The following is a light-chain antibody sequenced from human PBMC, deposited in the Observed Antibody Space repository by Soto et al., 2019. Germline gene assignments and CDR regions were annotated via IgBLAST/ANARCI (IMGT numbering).Light chain of an antibody. Sequence: EIVMTQSPATLSVSPGERATLSCRASQSVSSNLAWYQQKPGQAPRLLIYGASTRATGIPARFSGSGSGTEFTLTISSLQSEDFAGYYCQQYNNWPQITFGQWTRLEMK. CDR1: QSVSSN. CDR2: GAS. V-gene: IGKV3-15*01. J-gene: IGKJ5*01. CDR3: QQYNNWPQIT.